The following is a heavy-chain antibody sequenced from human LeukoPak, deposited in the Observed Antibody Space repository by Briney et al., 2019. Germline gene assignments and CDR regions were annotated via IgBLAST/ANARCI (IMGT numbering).Heavy chain of an antibody. J-gene: IGHJ3*02. CDR3: ARLSRYSRAFDI. CDR1: GGSLSSYY. Sequence: SETLSLTCTVSGGSLSSYYWSWIRQPPGKGLEWIGYIYYSGSTNYNPSLKSRVTISVDTSKNQFSLKLSSVTAADTAVYYCARLSRYSRAFDIWGQGTMVTVSS. D-gene: IGHD2-21*01. V-gene: IGHV4-59*12. CDR2: IYYSGST.